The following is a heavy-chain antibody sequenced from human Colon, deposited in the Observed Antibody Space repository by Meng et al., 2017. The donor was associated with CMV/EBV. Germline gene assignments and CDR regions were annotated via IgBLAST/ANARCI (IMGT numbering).Heavy chain of an antibody. D-gene: IGHD6-25*01. CDR1: GFTFEKNT. V-gene: IGHV3-43*01. J-gene: IGHJ4*02. Sequence: CTASGFTFEKNTMHWVRQVPGKGLDWVCLISGNGESIYCADSVKGRFTISRDNSKNSLYLQMNSLTTEDTALYYCAKSHDTAGGVFASWGQGTLVTVSS. CDR2: ISGNGESI. CDR3: AKSHDTAGGVFAS.